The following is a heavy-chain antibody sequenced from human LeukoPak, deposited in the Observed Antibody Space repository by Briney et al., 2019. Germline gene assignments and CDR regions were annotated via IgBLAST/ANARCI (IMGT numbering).Heavy chain of an antibody. D-gene: IGHD1-26*01. CDR1: GFTFSSYA. V-gene: IGHV3-30-3*02. Sequence: GGSLRLSCVASGFTFSSYAMHWVRQAPGKGLEWVALISYDGSNKYYADSVKGRFTISRDNSKNSLFLQMNNLRAEDTAVYYCSKRGAYYFDYWGQGTLVTVSS. CDR3: SKRGAYYFDY. J-gene: IGHJ4*02. CDR2: ISYDGSNK.